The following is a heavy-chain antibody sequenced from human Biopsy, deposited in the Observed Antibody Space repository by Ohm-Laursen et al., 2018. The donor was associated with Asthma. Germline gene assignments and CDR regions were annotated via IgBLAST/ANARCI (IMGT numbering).Heavy chain of an antibody. CDR3: ARTYYDFLTGQVKDVFGV. V-gene: IGHV1-3*04. J-gene: IGHJ3*01. Sequence: GASVKVSCNASGYNFISFAIHWVRQAPGQRLEWMGWVNTGNGDTKYSQKSQSRVTITRDTSASTACMEPRSLRSEDTATYYCARTYYDFLTGQVKDVFGVWGQGTMVTVSS. CDR1: GYNFISFA. CDR2: VNTGNGDT. D-gene: IGHD3-9*01.